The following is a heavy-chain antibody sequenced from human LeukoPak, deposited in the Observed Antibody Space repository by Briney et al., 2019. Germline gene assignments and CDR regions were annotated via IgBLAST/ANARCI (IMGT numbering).Heavy chain of an antibody. CDR1: GGSISSGSFY. CDR3: ARAPWFDP. CDR2: IYTSGST. Sequence: SETLSLTRTVSGGSISSGSFYWRWIRQPAGEGLEWIGRIYTSGSTNYNPSLKSRVTISVDTSKNQFSLKLSSVTAADTAVYYCARAPWFDPWGQGTLVTVSS. J-gene: IGHJ5*02. V-gene: IGHV4-61*02.